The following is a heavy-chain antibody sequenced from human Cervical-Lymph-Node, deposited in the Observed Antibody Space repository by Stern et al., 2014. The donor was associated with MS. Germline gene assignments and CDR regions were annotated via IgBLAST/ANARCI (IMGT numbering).Heavy chain of an antibody. CDR2: IIPLVGTT. CDR1: GGTFSNSG. V-gene: IGHV1-69*06. CDR3: ARDLGVGPTAY. J-gene: IGHJ4*02. Sequence: DQLVESGAEVRKPGSSVKVSCKASGGTFSNSGISWVRQAPGQGLEWMGGIIPLVGTTNYAQKFQGRVTITADKSTRTAFMALRSLTSDDAAVYYGARDLGVGPTAYWGQGTLVTVSS. D-gene: IGHD1-26*01.